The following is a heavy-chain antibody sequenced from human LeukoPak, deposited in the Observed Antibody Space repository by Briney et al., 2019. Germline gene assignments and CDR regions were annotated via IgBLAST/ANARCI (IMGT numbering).Heavy chain of an antibody. CDR3: AKDRDIVVVVAATNFDY. CDR2: IYSGGST. V-gene: IGHV3-66*01. J-gene: IGHJ4*02. D-gene: IGHD2-15*01. CDR1: GFTVSSNY. Sequence: PGGSLRLSCAASGFTVSSNYMSWVRQAPGKGLEWVSVIYSGGSTYYADSVKGRFTISRDNAKNSLYLQMNSLRAEDTAVYYCAKDRDIVVVVAATNFDYWGQGTLVTVSS.